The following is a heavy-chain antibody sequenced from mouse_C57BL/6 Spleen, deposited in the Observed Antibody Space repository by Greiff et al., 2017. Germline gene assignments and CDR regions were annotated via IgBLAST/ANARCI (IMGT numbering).Heavy chain of an antibody. CDR2: VGPSNSYT. CDR1: GYTFTSYW. V-gene: IGHV1-59*01. Sequence: QVQLQQPGAELLRPGPSVRLSCKASGYTFTSYWMRWVKQWPGQGLEWIGVVGPSNSYTNYNQKFKGKATLTVDTSSSTSYMQLSSLTSEDSAVYCCASRITTGGDYWGQGTTLTVSS. CDR3: ASRITTGGDY. D-gene: IGHD1-1*01. J-gene: IGHJ2*01.